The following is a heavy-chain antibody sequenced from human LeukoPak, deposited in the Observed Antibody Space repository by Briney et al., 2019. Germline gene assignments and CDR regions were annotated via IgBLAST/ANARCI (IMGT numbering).Heavy chain of an antibody. CDR1: GCSIRSYY. CDR3: ARQVTATGPVDY. CDR2: IYYSGST. J-gene: IGHJ4*02. D-gene: IGHD6-13*01. Sequence: SETLSLTCTGSGCSIRSYYWSWIRQPPGKGREWIGNIYYSGSTNYNPSLKSRATISVDTSKNQFSLKLSSVTAADTAVYYCARQVTATGPVDYWGQGTLVTVSS. V-gene: IGHV4-59*01.